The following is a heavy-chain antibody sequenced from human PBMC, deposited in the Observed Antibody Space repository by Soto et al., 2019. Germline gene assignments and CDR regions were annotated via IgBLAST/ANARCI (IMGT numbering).Heavy chain of an antibody. Sequence: QVQLVESGGDLVQPGRSLRLSCAASGLTFSTSIMHWVRQTPGKGLEWIAVISGDATSKIYKDSLKGRFTISRDNSKNTLYLEMNSLTTEDTGVYYCAREEDSSGHAGTFQHWGQGTLVTVSA. CDR1: GLTFSTSI. CDR3: AREEDSSGHAGTFQH. V-gene: IGHV3-30-3*01. J-gene: IGHJ1*01. CDR2: ISGDATSK. D-gene: IGHD3-22*01.